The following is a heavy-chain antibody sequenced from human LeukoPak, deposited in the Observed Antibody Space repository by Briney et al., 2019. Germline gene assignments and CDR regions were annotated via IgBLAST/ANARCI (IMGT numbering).Heavy chain of an antibody. CDR2: INAYNGDT. CDR1: GYTFTNYG. D-gene: IGHD2-2*01. J-gene: IGHJ6*03. V-gene: IGHV1-18*01. CDR3: ARWGLVAPGTYYYYYMDV. Sequence: GASVKVSGKASGYTFTNYGVSWVRQAPGQGLEWMGWINAYNGDTHYAQNLQGRLTMTTDTSTSMAFMELRSLRPDDTAVYFCARWGLVAPGTYYYYYMDVWGRGTTVTVSS.